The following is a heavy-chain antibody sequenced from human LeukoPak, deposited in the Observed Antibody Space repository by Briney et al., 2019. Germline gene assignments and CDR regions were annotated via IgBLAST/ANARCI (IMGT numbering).Heavy chain of an antibody. Sequence: SETLSLTCTVSGGSISSYYWSWIRQPPGKGLEWIGYIYYSGSTSYNPSLKSRVTILVDTSKNQFSLKLSSVTAADTAVYHCVRLQPNTGEWAFDIWGQGTMVSVSS. J-gene: IGHJ3*02. CDR1: GGSISSYY. D-gene: IGHD1-1*01. CDR2: IYYSGST. V-gene: IGHV4-59*08. CDR3: VRLQPNTGEWAFDI.